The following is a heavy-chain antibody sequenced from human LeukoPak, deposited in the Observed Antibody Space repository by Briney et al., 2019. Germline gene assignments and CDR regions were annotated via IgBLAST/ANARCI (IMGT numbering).Heavy chain of an antibody. D-gene: IGHD3-16*01. V-gene: IGHV1-69*13. Sequence: SVKVSCKASGDTFSRYAISWVRQAPGQGLEWMGGIIPVLSTANYAQKFQDRVTITADESTSTTYMELSSLKSEDTAVYYCATTGGDIYYYYMDVWGKGTTVTISS. CDR1: GDTFSRYA. CDR2: IIPVLSTA. J-gene: IGHJ6*03. CDR3: ATTGGDIYYYYMDV.